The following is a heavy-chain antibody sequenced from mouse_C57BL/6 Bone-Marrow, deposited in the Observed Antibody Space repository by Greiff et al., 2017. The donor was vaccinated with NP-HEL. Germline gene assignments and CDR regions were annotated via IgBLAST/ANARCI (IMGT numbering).Heavy chain of an antibody. CDR1: GYAFTNYL. V-gene: IGHV1-54*01. CDR2: INPGSGGT. CDR3: AKTGKYGYSVDY. J-gene: IGHJ4*01. Sequence: VQLQQSGAELVRPGTSVKVSCKASGYAFTNYLIEWVKQRPGQGLEWIGVINPGSGGTNYNEKFKGKATLTADKSSSTAYMQLSSLTSEDSAVYFCAKTGKYGYSVDYWGQGTSVTVSS. D-gene: IGHD2-2*01.